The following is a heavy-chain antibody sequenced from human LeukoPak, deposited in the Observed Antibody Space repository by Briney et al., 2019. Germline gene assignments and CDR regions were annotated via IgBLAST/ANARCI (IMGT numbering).Heavy chain of an antibody. J-gene: IGHJ6*03. D-gene: IGHD6-6*01. CDR3: ASSIAARPVVYYYMDV. CDR1: GGSISSSSYY. CDR2: IYYSGST. Sequence: KPSETLSLTCTVSGGSISSSSYYWGWIRQPPGEGLEWIGSIYYSGSTYYNPSLKSRVTISVDTSKNQFSLKLSSVTAADTAVYYCASSIAARPVVYYYMDVWGKGTTVTVSS. V-gene: IGHV4-39*01.